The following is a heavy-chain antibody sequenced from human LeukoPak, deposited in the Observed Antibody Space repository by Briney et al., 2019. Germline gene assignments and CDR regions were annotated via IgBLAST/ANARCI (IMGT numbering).Heavy chain of an antibody. J-gene: IGHJ4*02. CDR2: ISGSGESR. Sequence: GGSLRLSCAASGFTFSNYVMSWVRQAPGKGLEWVSGISGSGESRYYADSVKGRFTISRDNSKNSLYLEMNSLRAEDTAVYYCAKGERGIDYWGQGTLVTVSS. V-gene: IGHV3-23*01. D-gene: IGHD7-27*01. CDR1: GFTFSNYV. CDR3: AKGERGIDY.